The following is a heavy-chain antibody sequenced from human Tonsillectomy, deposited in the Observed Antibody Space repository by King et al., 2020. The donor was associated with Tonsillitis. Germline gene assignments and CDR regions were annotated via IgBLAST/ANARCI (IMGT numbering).Heavy chain of an antibody. D-gene: IGHD5-24*01. CDR1: GFSFNNYG. CDR3: AKDLEAESSMAEPLDP. V-gene: IGHV3-30*18. CDR2: ISFDGNYP. J-gene: IGHJ5*02. Sequence: QLVQSGGGVVHPGTSLRLSCAASGFSFNNYGMHWLRQAPGKGLEWLAVISFDGNYPYYADSVKGRFTVSRDNSKNTVYLQMGSVTTDDTAVYYCAKDLEAESSMAEPLDPWGQGTLVTVSS.